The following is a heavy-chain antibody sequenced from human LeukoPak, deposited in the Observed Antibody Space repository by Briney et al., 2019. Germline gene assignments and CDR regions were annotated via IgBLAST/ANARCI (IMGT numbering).Heavy chain of an antibody. V-gene: IGHV3-74*01. D-gene: IGHD6-19*01. CDR1: GFTFSKYW. CDR2: INTDGTVT. J-gene: IGHJ4*02. Sequence: GGSLSLSCAASGFTFSKYWMLWVRQAPGKGLESVSRINTDGTVTTYADSVKGRFTVSRDNADNTMFLQMNSVRDEDTAVYYCASKQWLAPPPDSWGQGTPVTVSS. CDR3: ASKQWLAPPPDS.